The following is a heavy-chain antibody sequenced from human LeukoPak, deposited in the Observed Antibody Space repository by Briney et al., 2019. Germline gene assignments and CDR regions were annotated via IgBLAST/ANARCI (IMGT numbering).Heavy chain of an antibody. Sequence: PGGSLRLSCAASGFTFSSYWMHWVRQAPGKGLEWVSFISYDRSNKYSADSVKGRFTISRDNSKNTLYLQMNSLRAEDTAVYYCAKDRVDTAMVLDYWGQGTLVTVSS. V-gene: IGHV3-30*18. D-gene: IGHD5-18*01. CDR3: AKDRVDTAMVLDY. CDR1: GFTFSSYW. J-gene: IGHJ4*02. CDR2: ISYDRSNK.